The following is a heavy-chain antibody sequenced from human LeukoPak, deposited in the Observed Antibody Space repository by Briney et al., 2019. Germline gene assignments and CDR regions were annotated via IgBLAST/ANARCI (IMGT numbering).Heavy chain of an antibody. CDR3: DDMAVPAAIVDAFDT. V-gene: IGHV4-59*01. CDR2: INYSGST. CDR1: GVSISSYY. D-gene: IGHD2-2*01. J-gene: IGHJ3*02. Sequence: SETLSLTCTVSGVSISSYYWNWLRQPPGKGLEWIGNINYSGSTNYNHSLKSRVTISVDTSKTQFSLKLSSVTAAAAASYCCDDMAVPAAIVDAFDTWGPGKMVTVSS.